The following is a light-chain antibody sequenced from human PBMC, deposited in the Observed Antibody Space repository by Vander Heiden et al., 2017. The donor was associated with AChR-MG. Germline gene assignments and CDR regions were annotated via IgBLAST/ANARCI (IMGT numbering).Light chain of an antibody. J-gene: IGKJ3*01. Sequence: DIQMTQSPSSLSAYVGDRVTITCRASQSISSNLNWYQQKPGKAPKLLIYAAFNLQSGVPSRFSGSGSGTDFTLTISSLQPEDFATYYCQQSYSSPPYTFGPGTKVDIK. V-gene: IGKV1-39*01. CDR1: QSISSN. CDR2: AAF. CDR3: QQSYSSPPYT.